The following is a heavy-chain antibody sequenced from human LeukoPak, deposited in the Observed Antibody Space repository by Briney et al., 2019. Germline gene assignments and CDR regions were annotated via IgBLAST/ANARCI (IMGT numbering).Heavy chain of an antibody. D-gene: IGHD3-3*01. CDR3: ASSITFFGVVNVACVDP. J-gene: IGHJ5*02. V-gene: IGHV5-51*01. Sequence: GESLKFSCKGSGYSFTSYWLGWVRQMPGKGLEWVVIIYPGDSDTRYSPSCQGQVTISADKSISTAYLQWSSIKASDTAMFCCASSITFFGVVNVACVDPWGQGTLVTVSS. CDR2: IYPGDSDT. CDR1: GYSFTSYW.